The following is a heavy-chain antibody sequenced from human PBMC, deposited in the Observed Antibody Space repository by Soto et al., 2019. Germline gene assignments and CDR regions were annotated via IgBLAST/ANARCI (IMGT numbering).Heavy chain of an antibody. D-gene: IGHD6-19*01. V-gene: IGHV3-74*01. CDR1: GFTFSSYW. CDR3: ARESYSSSGYYYYYMDV. Sequence: EVQLVESGGGLVQPGGSLRLSCAASGFTFSSYWMHWVRQAPGKGLVWVSRINSDGSSTSYADSVKGRFTISRDNAKNTLYLQMNSLRAEDTAVYYCARESYSSSGYYYYYMDVWGKGTTVTVSS. J-gene: IGHJ6*03. CDR2: INSDGSST.